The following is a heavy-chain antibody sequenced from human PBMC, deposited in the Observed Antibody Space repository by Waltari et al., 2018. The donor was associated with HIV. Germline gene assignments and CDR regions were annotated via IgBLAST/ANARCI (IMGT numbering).Heavy chain of an antibody. J-gene: IGHJ3*02. CDR1: GFTFSSYS. V-gene: IGHV3-48*01. Sequence: SGFTFSSYSMNWVRQAPGKGLEWVSYISSSSSTIYYADAVKGRFTIARDNAKNSLYLQRNSLRAEDTAVYYCARDGRTMIVVVACEIWGKGQWSPSLQ. D-gene: IGHD3-22*01. CDR2: ISSSSSTI. CDR3: ARDGRTMIVVVACEI.